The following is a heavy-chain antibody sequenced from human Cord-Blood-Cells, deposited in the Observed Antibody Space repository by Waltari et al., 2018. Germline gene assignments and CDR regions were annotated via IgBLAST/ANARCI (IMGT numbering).Heavy chain of an antibody. CDR2: IYTSGST. CDR1: GGSISSYC. V-gene: IGHV4-4*07. J-gene: IGHJ4*02. D-gene: IGHD3-3*01. CDR3: ARGLYYDFWSGYYDY. Sequence: QVQLQESGPGLVKPSETLSLTCTVSGGSISSYCWSWIRQPAGKGLEWRWRIYTSGSTNYNPSLRSRVTMSVDTAKHQFSLKLSSVTAADTAVYYCARGLYYDFWSGYYDYWGQGTLVTVSS.